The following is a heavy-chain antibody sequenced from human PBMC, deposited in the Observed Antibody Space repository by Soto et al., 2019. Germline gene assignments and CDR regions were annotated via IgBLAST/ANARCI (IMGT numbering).Heavy chain of an antibody. V-gene: IGHV4-34*01. J-gene: IGHJ2*01. CDR3: ARGGGNPWRGGRYFDL. Sequence: TLSLTCAVYGGSFSGYYWSWIRPPPGKGLEWIGEINHSGSTNYNPSLKSRVTISVDTSKNQFSLKLSSVTAADTAVYYCARGGGNPWRGGRYFDLWGRGTLVTVSS. CDR1: GGSFSGYY. D-gene: IGHD2-15*01. CDR2: INHSGST.